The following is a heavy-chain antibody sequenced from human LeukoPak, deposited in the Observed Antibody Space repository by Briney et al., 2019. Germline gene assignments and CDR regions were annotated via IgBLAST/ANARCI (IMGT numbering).Heavy chain of an antibody. CDR1: GGSISSGGYY. D-gene: IGHD4-17*01. CDR2: IYYSGST. Sequence: SETLSLTCTVSGGSISSGGYYWSWIRQHPGKGLEWIGYIYYSGSTYYNPSLKSRVTISVDTSKNQFSLKLSSVTAADTAVYYCARENYGDYGNWFDPWGQGTLVTVSS. J-gene: IGHJ5*02. V-gene: IGHV4-31*03. CDR3: ARENYGDYGNWFDP.